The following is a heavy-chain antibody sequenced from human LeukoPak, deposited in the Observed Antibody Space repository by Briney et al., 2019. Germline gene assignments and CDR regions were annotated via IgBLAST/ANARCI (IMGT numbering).Heavy chain of an antibody. J-gene: IGHJ6*02. D-gene: IGHD3-10*01. CDR1: ALTFSNYW. Sequence: PGGSLRLSSATSALTFSNYWMTLIRQAPGKGLEWVSDISGSGGSTYYADSVKGRFTISRDNSKNTLYLQMNSLRAEDTAVVYCSKYSHITIVRAVESRYDYYGMDVWGQGTTVTVSS. V-gene: IGHV3-23*01. CDR2: ISGSGGST. CDR3: SKYSHITIVRAVESRYDYYGMDV.